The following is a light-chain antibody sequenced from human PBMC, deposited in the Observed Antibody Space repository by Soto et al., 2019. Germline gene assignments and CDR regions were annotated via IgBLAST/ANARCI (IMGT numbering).Light chain of an antibody. V-gene: IGKV1-5*01. Sequence: NQLTKCAAALSADAGDRGTITCRASQGVXSRLAWDQQKPGRAPKVLXDDSSSWDRGGPSRLSGSGSGTEFRLTISTMQPDDVANYYSQQYDCFSGPFAQGTRLEIK. CDR2: DSS. CDR3: QQYDCFSGP. CDR1: QGVXSR. J-gene: IGKJ5*01.